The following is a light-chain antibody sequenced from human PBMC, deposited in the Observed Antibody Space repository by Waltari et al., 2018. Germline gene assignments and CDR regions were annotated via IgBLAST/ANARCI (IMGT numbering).Light chain of an antibody. CDR1: QSIARN. CDR3: QQYNNWRT. Sequence: EVLMPQSPATLSVSPGERGTLSCRASQSIARNLAWYQQKPGQAPRLLIYGASTRAPGVPARFSGSGSGTEFTLTISSLQSEDFAVYYCQQYNNWRTFGQGTKVEIK. V-gene: IGKV3-15*01. CDR2: GAS. J-gene: IGKJ2*01.